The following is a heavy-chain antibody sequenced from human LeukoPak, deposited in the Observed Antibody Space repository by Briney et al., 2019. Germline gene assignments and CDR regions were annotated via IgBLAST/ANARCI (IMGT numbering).Heavy chain of an antibody. CDR2: IYSSGNT. J-gene: IGHJ3*02. CDR3: ARSDGYGLVGI. CDR1: GVSISSGSNY. D-gene: IGHD3-10*01. V-gene: IGHV4-39*07. Sequence: SETLSLTCSVSGVSISSGSNYWGWIRQPPGKTLEWIGSIYSSGNTYYNPSLKSRVIILVDTAKNHSSLNLTSVTAADTAVYYCARSDGYGLVGIWGQGTMVTVSS.